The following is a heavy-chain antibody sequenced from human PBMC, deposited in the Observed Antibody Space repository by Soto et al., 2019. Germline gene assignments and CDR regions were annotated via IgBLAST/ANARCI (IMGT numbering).Heavy chain of an antibody. CDR2: IGHSGST. Sequence: SETLSLTCTVSGGSISSSSYYWSWIRQPPGKGLEWIGEIGHSGSTIYNPSLESRVTISEDSSNNQFSLKLNSVTAADTAVYYCARHGGYYFDYWGQGAPVTVSS. CDR1: GGSISSSSYY. V-gene: IGHV4-39*01. J-gene: IGHJ4*02. D-gene: IGHD3-16*01. CDR3: ARHGGYYFDY.